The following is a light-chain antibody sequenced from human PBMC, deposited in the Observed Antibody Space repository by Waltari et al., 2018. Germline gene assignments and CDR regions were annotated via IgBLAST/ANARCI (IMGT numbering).Light chain of an antibody. Sequence: DIVMTQSPDSLAVSLGERATINCKSSQSVLYSSNNKNYLAWYQPKPGQPPKLLISWASTRESGVPDRFSGSGSGTDFTLTISSLQAEDVAVYYCHQYYSTLRTFGQGTKVEIK. CDR3: HQYYSTLRT. CDR2: WAS. CDR1: QSVLYSSNNKNY. V-gene: IGKV4-1*01. J-gene: IGKJ1*01.